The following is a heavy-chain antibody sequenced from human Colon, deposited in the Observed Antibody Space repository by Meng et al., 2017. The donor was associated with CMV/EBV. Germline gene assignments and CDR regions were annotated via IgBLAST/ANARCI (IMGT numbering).Heavy chain of an antibody. CDR3: ARAGMGGYMVRGVNGYYYGMDV. D-gene: IGHD3-10*01. CDR1: GFTVSSKY. V-gene: IGHV3-66*02. J-gene: IGHJ6*02. CDR2: IHGAGDT. Sequence: GGSLRLSCVASGFTVSSKYMSWVRQPRGEGLQWISVIHGAGDTYYADSVKGRFTVSIDRSKNRVYLQMNSLRPEDTAVYYCARAGMGGYMVRGVNGYYYGMDVWGQGTTVTVSS.